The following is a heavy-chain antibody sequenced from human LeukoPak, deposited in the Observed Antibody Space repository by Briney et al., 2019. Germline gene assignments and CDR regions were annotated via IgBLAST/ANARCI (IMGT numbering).Heavy chain of an antibody. J-gene: IGHJ4*02. V-gene: IGHV3-7*01. D-gene: IGHD3-16*01. CDR1: GFTFTTYW. Sequence: GGSLRLSCAASGFTFTTYWMTWVRQAPGKGLEWVANIKQDGSDKYYVDSVKGRFTISRDNSKNTLYLQMNSLRAEDTAVYYCAKDLITWGQGALVTVSS. CDR2: IKQDGSDK. CDR3: AKDLIT.